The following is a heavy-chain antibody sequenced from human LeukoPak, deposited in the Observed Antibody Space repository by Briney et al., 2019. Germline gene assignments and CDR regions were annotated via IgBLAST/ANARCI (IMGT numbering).Heavy chain of an antibody. D-gene: IGHD5-24*01. CDR1: GYTFTSYD. Sequence: GASVKVSCKASGYTFTSYDINWVRQATGQGLEWMGWMNRNSGNTGYAQKFQGRVTITRNTSISTAYMELSSLRSEDTAVYYCARDGYKSGFDYWGQGTLVTVSS. CDR2: MNRNSGNT. V-gene: IGHV1-8*03. CDR3: ARDGYKSGFDY. J-gene: IGHJ4*02.